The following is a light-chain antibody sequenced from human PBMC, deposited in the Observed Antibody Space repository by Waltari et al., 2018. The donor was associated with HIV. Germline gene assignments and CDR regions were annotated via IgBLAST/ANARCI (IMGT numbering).Light chain of an antibody. CDR2: TND. CDR3: AAWDDSLNGPV. CDR1: SSNIGRNT. J-gene: IGLJ2*01. V-gene: IGLV1-44*01. Sequence: QSGLTQAPSASGTPGQRVTISCSGSSSNIGRNTVNWYQQSPGSAPRLLIYTNDQRPSRVPDRFSGSKSGTSASLAIRGLQSEDEADYYCAAWDDSLNGPVFGGGTKLTIL.